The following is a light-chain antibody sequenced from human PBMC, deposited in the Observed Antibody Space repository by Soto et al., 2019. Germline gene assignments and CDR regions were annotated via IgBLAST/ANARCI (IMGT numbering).Light chain of an antibody. CDR1: QSVSSSY. J-gene: IGKJ5*01. Sequence: EIVLTQSPGTLSLSPGERATLSCRASQSVSSSYLAWYQQNPGQAPRLLIYGASSRATGIPDRFSGSGSGTAFTLTISRLEPEDFAVYYCQQYGSSPPNFGQGTRLEIK. V-gene: IGKV3-20*01. CDR2: GAS. CDR3: QQYGSSPPN.